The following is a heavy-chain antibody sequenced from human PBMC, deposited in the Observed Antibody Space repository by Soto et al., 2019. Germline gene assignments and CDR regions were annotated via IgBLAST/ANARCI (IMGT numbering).Heavy chain of an antibody. D-gene: IGHD4-17*01. CDR3: AREVRDTVTTFDC. J-gene: IGHJ4*02. Sequence: SETLSLTCTVSGGSISSANYYWNWVRQPPGKGLEWIGYIYNSGSTNYNPSLKSRVTISLDTSKNQFSLKLTSVTAADTAVYYCAREVRDTVTTFDCWGQGTLVTVSS. V-gene: IGHV4-30-4*01. CDR2: IYNSGST. CDR1: GGSISSANYY.